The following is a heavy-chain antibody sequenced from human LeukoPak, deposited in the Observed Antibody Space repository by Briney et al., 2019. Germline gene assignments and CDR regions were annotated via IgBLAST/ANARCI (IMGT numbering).Heavy chain of an antibody. Sequence: GASVKVSCKASGYTFTSYDINWVRQATGQGHEWMGWMNPHSGNTGYAQKLQGRVTITRNTSISTAYMELSSLRSEDTAVYYCARPRHYYDSSGPNAFDIWGQGTMVTVSS. D-gene: IGHD3-22*01. CDR3: ARPRHYYDSSGPNAFDI. V-gene: IGHV1-8*03. J-gene: IGHJ3*02. CDR1: GYTFTSYD. CDR2: MNPHSGNT.